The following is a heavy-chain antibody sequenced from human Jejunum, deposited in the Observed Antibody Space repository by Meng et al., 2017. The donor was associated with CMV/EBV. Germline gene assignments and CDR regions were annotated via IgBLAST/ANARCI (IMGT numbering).Heavy chain of an antibody. J-gene: IGHJ4*02. V-gene: IGHV4-59*01. D-gene: IGHD6-13*01. CDR1: GASISNYY. CDR3: ARDPKASSWYHFDY. Sequence: TVAGASISNYYWGWIRQSPEEGLEWIVYYSGSTKYNPSLRSRVTMALDTSKNQLSLRLSFVTVEDTAVYYCARDPKASSWYHFDYWGQGMLVTVSS. CDR2: YYSGST.